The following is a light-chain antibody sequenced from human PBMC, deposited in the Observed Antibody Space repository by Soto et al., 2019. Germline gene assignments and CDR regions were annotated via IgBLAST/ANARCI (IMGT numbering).Light chain of an antibody. V-gene: IGKV3-11*01. CDR1: QSVSNY. J-gene: IGKJ5*01. CDR3: QQSYSTPIT. Sequence: EVVVTQSAATLSLSPGERATLSCRASQSVSNYLAWYQQKPGQAPRLLIYDASNRATGIPARFSGSGSGTDFTLTISSLQPEDFATYYCQQSYSTPITFGQGTLLEI. CDR2: DAS.